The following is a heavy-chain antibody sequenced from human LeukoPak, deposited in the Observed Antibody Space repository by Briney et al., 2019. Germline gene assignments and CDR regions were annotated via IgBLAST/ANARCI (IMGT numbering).Heavy chain of an antibody. D-gene: IGHD2-8*01. CDR3: ARGRRVYGPFDA. V-gene: IGHV4-30-4*01. CDR2: IYYSGST. J-gene: IGHJ5*02. Sequence: SQTLSLTCTVSGGSISSGDYYWSWIRQPPGMGLEWIGYIYYSGSTYYNPSLKCRVTLSVDTSKNQFSLKLSSVTAAYTAVYYCARGRRVYGPFDAWGQGSLVTVSS. CDR1: GGSISSGDYY.